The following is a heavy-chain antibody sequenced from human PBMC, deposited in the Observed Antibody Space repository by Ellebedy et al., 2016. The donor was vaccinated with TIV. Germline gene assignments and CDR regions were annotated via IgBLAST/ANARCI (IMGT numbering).Heavy chain of an antibody. CDR2: IYYSGST. CDR1: GDSITSSY. J-gene: IGHJ3*02. CDR3: ARVLEPNLDAFDI. V-gene: IGHV4-59*01. Sequence: MPSETLSLTCTVSGDSITSSYWSWIRQPPGKGLEWIGYIYYSGSTNYNPSLKSRVTISVDTSKNQFSLRPSSVTAADTAVFYCARVLEPNLDAFDIWGQGTMVTVSS. D-gene: IGHD1-1*01.